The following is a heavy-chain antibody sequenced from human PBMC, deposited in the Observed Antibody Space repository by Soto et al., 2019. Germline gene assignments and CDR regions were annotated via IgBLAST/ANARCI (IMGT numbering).Heavy chain of an antibody. V-gene: IGHV3-74*01. CDR1: GFRFSDHW. J-gene: IGHJ6*02. D-gene: IGHD1-1*01. Sequence: GGSLRLSCAASGFRFSDHWMHWVRQAPGKGLVWVSRINSDGSSTNYADSVEGRFTISRDNAKNTLYLQMNSLRAEDTAIYYCARTYKYAMDVWGQGTTVTVSS. CDR3: ARTYKYAMDV. CDR2: INSDGSST.